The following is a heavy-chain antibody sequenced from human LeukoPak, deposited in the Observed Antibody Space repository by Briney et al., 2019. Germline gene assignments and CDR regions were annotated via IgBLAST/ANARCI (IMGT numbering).Heavy chain of an antibody. CDR1: GFTFTTSA. CDR2: ISGSGGST. D-gene: IGHD2-15*01. CDR3: AKNVVGSYDY. V-gene: IGHV3-23*01. J-gene: IGHJ4*02. Sequence: GGSLRLSCAASGFTFTTSAMTWVRQAPGKGLEWVSAISGSGGSTYYADSVRGRFTISRDNSKNTLYLQMNNLRAEDTAVYYCAKNVVGSYDYWGQGTQVTVSS.